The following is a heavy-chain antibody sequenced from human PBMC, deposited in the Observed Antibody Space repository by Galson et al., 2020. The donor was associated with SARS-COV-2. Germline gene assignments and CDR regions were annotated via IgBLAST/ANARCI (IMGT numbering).Heavy chain of an antibody. CDR3: AREGESGIVAAPIDY. CDR1: GFTFSDCA. Sequence: GESLKISCAASGFTFSDCAMHWVHQAPGKGLEWVAVIWYNGRNNYYADSVKGRFTISRDNSKNTLYLQMNSLRAEDTAVYYCAREGESGIVAAPIDYWGQGTLVTVSS. CDR2: IWYNGRNN. D-gene: IGHD2-2*02. V-gene: IGHV3-33*01. J-gene: IGHJ4*02.